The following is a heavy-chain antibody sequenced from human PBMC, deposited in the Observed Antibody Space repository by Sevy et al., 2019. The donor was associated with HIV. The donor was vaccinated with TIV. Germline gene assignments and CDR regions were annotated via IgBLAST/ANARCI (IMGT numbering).Heavy chain of an antibody. CDR3: AKEELSGFY. V-gene: IGHV3-23*01. CDR2: ISGSGGST. J-gene: IGHJ4*02. CDR1: EFIFISYA. D-gene: IGHD6-19*01. Sequence: GGSLRLSCAASEFIFISYAMSWVRQAPGKGLEWVSSISGSGGSTYYADSVKGRFTVSRDNATNRLYLQMNSLRAEDTAVYCDAKEELSGFYWGQGTLVTVSS.